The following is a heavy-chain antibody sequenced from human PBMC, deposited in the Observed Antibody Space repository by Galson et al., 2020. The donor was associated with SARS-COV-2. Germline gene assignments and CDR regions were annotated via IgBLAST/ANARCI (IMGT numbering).Heavy chain of an antibody. V-gene: IGHV3-48*04. CDR1: GFPFSSPG. CDR2: ISRSSTTI. Sequence: GESLKTSCVASGFPFSSPGMNWVRQAPGKGPAWVTFISRSSTTIYYADSVKGRFTISRDDAKASLYLQMNSLRAEDTAVYYCARKESQGGYYGMDVWGQGTTVTVSS. D-gene: IGHD3-16*01. J-gene: IGHJ6*02. CDR3: ARKESQGGYYGMDV.